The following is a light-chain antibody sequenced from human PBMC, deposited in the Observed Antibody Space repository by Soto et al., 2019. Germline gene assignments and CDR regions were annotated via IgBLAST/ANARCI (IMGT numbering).Light chain of an antibody. CDR1: QCVSSSY. J-gene: IGKJ1*01. V-gene: IGKV3-20*01. CDR2: GAS. Sequence: EIVLTQSPGTLSLSPGETATLSCRASQCVSSSYLAWYQQKPGQAPRFLIYGASTRATGIPARFRGSGSGTDFTLTISRLEPEDFAVYYCQQYGSSGTFGQGTKVDI. CDR3: QQYGSSGT.